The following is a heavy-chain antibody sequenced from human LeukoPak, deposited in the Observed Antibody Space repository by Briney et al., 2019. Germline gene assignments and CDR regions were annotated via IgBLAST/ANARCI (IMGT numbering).Heavy chain of an antibody. D-gene: IGHD3-3*01. Sequence: SETLSLTCAVYGGSFSGYYWSWIRQPPGKGLEWVGEINQSGSTNYNPSLKSRVTISVDTSKNQFSLKLSSVTAADTAVYYCARGRYYDFWSGYYGNVPYYYYGMDVWGQGTTVTVPS. J-gene: IGHJ6*02. CDR3: ARGRYYDFWSGYYGNVPYYYYGMDV. CDR1: GGSFSGYY. CDR2: INQSGST. V-gene: IGHV4-34*01.